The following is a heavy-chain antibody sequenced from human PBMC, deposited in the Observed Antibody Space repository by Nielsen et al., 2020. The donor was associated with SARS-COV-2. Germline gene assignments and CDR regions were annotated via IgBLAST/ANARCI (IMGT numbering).Heavy chain of an antibody. CDR3: AKDVWSGAHQIGPDY. CDR1: GFTFANYG. V-gene: IGHV3-30*18. J-gene: IGHJ4*02. D-gene: IGHD3-3*01. CDR2: VSRDGSDT. Sequence: GESLKISCAASGFTFANYGIHWVRQDAGRGLEWVAIVSRDGSDTFYVDSVKGRFTISRDNSKNTVYLQMNSLRAEDTAVYHCAKDVWSGAHQIGPDYWGQGTLVTVSS.